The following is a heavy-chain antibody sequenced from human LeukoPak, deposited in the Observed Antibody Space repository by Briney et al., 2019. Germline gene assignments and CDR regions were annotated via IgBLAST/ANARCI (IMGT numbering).Heavy chain of an antibody. CDR1: GFTFSDYW. D-gene: IGHD3-10*01. Sequence: PGGSLRLSCAASGFTFSDYWMSWVRQAPGKGLEWVANIKQDGGEKYYVDSVKGRFTISRDNAKNSLYLPVNSLRGEDTAVYYCARSMVRGPLWYFDFWGRGTTVSVSS. CDR2: IKQDGGEK. CDR3: ARSMVRGPLWYFDF. J-gene: IGHJ6*04. V-gene: IGHV3-7*01.